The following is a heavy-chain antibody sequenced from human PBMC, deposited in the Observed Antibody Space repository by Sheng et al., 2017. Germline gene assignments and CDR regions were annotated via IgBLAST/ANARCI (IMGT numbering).Heavy chain of an antibody. CDR1: GYTFTSYG. D-gene: IGHD6-19*01. J-gene: IGHJ6*02. CDR3: ARDQWQWLVPNFYGMDV. Sequence: QVQLVQSGAEVKKPGASVKVSCKASGYTFTSYGISWVRQAPGQGLEWMGWISAYNGNTNYAQKLQGRVTMTTDTSTSTAYMELRSLRSDDTAVYYCARDQWQWLVPNFYGMDVWGQGTTVTVSS. V-gene: IGHV1-18*01. CDR2: ISAYNGNT.